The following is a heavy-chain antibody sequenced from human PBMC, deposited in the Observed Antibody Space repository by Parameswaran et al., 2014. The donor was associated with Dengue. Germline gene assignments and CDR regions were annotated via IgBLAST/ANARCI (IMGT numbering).Heavy chain of an antibody. Sequence: VRQMPGKGLEWVSAISGSGGSTYYADSVKGRFTISRDNSKNTLYLQMNSLRAEDTAVYYCAKDADKYSNWPYYYYYGMDVWGQGTTVTVSS. V-gene: IGHV3-23*01. D-gene: IGHD4-11*01. J-gene: IGHJ6*02. CDR3: AKDADKYSNWPYYYYYGMDV. CDR2: ISGSGGST.